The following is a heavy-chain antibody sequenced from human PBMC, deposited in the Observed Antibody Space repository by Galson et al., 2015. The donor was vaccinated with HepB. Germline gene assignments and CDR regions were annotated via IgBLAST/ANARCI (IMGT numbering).Heavy chain of an antibody. CDR3: ARIQAGRYSSSWLNYGMDV. CDR2: IDWDDDK. D-gene: IGHD6-13*01. CDR1: GFSLRTSGMC. J-gene: IGHJ6*02. V-gene: IGHV2-70*11. Sequence: PALVKPTQTLTLTCTFSGFSLRTSGMCVSWIRQPPGKALEWLARIDWDDDKYYSTSLKTRLTISKDTSKNQVVLTMTNMDPVDTATYYCARIQAGRYSSSWLNYGMDVWGQGTTVTVSS.